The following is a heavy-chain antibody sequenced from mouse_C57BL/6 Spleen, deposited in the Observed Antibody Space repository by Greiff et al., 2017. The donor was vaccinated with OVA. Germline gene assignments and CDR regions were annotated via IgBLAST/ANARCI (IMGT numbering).Heavy chain of an antibody. CDR2: IDPEDGET. D-gene: IGHD1-1*01. V-gene: IGHV14-2*01. Sequence: EVQRVESGAELVKPGASVKLSCTASGFTIKDYYMHWVKQRTEQGLEWIGRIDPEDGETKYAPKFQGKATITAATAANTAYRQLSSLTAEDTAGYYWARRYDGSSYAMDYWGQGTSVTVSS. CDR1: GFTIKDYY. J-gene: IGHJ4*01. CDR3: ARRYDGSSYAMDY.